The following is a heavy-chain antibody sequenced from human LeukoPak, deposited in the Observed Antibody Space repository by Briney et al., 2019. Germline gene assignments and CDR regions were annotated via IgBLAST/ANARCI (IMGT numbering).Heavy chain of an antibody. J-gene: IGHJ4*02. D-gene: IGHD2-2*01. CDR3: ARGYAYFDY. V-gene: IGHV1-2*02. CDR1: GYTLTDYY. CDR2: FNPNSGGT. Sequence: ASVKVSCKASGYTLTDYYVHWVRLAPGQGLEWMGWFNPNSGGTNYAQKFQGRVTMTRDTSINTAYMELSRLTSDYTAVYYCARGYAYFDYWGQGTLVTVSS.